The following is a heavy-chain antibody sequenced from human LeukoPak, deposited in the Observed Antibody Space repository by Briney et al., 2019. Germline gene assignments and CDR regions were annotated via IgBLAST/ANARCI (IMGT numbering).Heavy chain of an antibody. CDR3: ARKYDILTGYPLIDY. D-gene: IGHD3-9*01. J-gene: IGHJ4*02. V-gene: IGHV4-61*01. CDR2: IYYGGNT. Sequence: SETLSLTRTVSGGSVSSGSHYWSWIRQPPGKGLEWIGYIYYGGNTNYNPSLKSRVTMSLDTSKNQFSLKWSSVTAADTAVYYCARKYDILTGYPLIDYWGQGILVTVSS. CDR1: GGSVSSGSHY.